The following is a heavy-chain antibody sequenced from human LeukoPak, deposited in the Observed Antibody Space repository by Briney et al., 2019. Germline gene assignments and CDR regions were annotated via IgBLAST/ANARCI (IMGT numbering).Heavy chain of an antibody. CDR2: IYHSGST. V-gene: IGHV4-4*02. D-gene: IGHD6-19*01. CDR3: ARDKWLAGYYYYGMDV. J-gene: IGHJ6*02. CDR1: GGSISSSNW. Sequence: SETLSLTCAVSGGSISSSNWWSWVRQPPGKGLEWIGEIYHSGSTNYNPSLKSRVTISVDKSKNQFSLKLSSVTAADTAVYYCARDKWLAGYYYYGMDVWGQGTTVTVSS.